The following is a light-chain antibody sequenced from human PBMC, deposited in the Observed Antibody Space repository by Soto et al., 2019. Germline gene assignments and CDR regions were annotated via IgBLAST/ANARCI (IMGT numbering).Light chain of an antibody. CDR1: QSIRNW. CDR2: AAS. J-gene: IGKJ1*01. Sequence: DVQMTQSPSTLSASVGDRVTITCRASQSIRNWLAWYQQKPGKAPKLLIYAASTLYGGVPSRFSGSGSGTEFTLTISSLQPDDFATYYCQHYNSYSEAFGQGTKVDI. CDR3: QHYNSYSEA. V-gene: IGKV1-5*01.